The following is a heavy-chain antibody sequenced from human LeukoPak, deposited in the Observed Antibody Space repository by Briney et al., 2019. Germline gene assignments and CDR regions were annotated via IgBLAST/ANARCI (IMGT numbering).Heavy chain of an antibody. Sequence: PGGSLRLSCAASGFTFSSYTMNWVRQAPGKGLEWVSSISSSNSYIYYADSVKGRFTISRDNAKNSLYLQMNSLRAEDTAVYYCAKYYYDSSGYSAEYFQHWGQGTLVTVSS. CDR1: GFTFSSYT. CDR2: ISSSNSYI. CDR3: AKYYYDSSGYSAEYFQH. V-gene: IGHV3-21*01. D-gene: IGHD3-22*01. J-gene: IGHJ1*01.